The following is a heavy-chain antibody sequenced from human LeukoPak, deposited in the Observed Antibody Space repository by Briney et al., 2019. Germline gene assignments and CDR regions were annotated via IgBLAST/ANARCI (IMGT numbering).Heavy chain of an antibody. CDR3: ARAKFDSSGYYYRGFDI. Sequence: PGGSLRLSCAASGFIFNNYALSWVRQTPGKGLEWVSAISGSGRNTYYADSVKGRFTMSRDNAKKSLYLQMNSLRAEDTAVYYCARAKFDSSGYYYRGFDIWGQGTMVTVSS. D-gene: IGHD3-22*01. J-gene: IGHJ3*02. V-gene: IGHV3-23*01. CDR2: ISGSGRNT. CDR1: GFIFNNYA.